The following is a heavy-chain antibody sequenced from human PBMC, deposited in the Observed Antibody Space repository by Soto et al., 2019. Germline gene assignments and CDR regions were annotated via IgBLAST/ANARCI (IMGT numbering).Heavy chain of an antibody. D-gene: IGHD5-18*01. Sequence: SETLSLTCTVSGDSIRNYYWSWIRQPPGKGLEYIGCIFYSGSTNFNPSLKSRVAIAVDTSRNQFALKLRSVTAADTATYYCARVKRGYSYGSIIDFWGRGTLVTVSS. CDR1: GDSIRNYY. CDR3: ARVKRGYSYGSIIDF. J-gene: IGHJ4*01. CDR2: IFYSGST. V-gene: IGHV4-59*01.